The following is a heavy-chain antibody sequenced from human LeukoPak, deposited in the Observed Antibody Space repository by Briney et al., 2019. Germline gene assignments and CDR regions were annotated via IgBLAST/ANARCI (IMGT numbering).Heavy chain of an antibody. J-gene: IGHJ6*03. V-gene: IGHV3-7*01. D-gene: IGHD2-2*01. Sequence: PGGSLRLSCAASGFTFSSYWMSWVRQAPGKGLEWVANIKQDGSEKYYVDSVKGRFTISRDNAKNSLYLQMNSLRAEDTAVYYCARGAGVPAAGYYYMDVWGKGTTVTVSS. CDR2: IKQDGSEK. CDR1: GFTFSSYW. CDR3: ARGAGVPAAGYYYMDV.